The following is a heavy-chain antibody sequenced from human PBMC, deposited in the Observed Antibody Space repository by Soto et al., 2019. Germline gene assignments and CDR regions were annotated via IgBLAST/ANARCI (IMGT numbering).Heavy chain of an antibody. D-gene: IGHD6-13*01. V-gene: IGHV4-59*01. Sequence: QVQLQESGPGLVKPSETLSLTCTVSGGSISSYYWSWIRQPPGKGLEWIGYIYYSGSTNYNPSLKSRVTISVDTSKNQFSLKLSSVTAADTAVYYCARYRSSSWYNWFDPWGQGTLVTVSS. CDR3: ARYRSSSWYNWFDP. J-gene: IGHJ5*02. CDR2: IYYSGST. CDR1: GGSISSYY.